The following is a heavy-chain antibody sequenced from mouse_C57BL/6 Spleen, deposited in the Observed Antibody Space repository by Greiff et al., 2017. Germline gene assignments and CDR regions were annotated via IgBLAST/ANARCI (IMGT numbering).Heavy chain of an antibody. J-gene: IGHJ3*01. CDR1: GFTFSSYG. D-gene: IGHD1-1*01. Sequence: EVKLMESGGDLAKPGGSLKLSCAASGFTFSSYGMSWVRQTPDKRLEWVATISSGGSYTYYPDSVKGRFTISRDNAKNTLYLQMSSLKSEDTAMYYCARLPNYYGSSTFAYWGQGTLVTVSA. CDR2: ISSGGSYT. V-gene: IGHV5-6*01. CDR3: ARLPNYYGSSTFAY.